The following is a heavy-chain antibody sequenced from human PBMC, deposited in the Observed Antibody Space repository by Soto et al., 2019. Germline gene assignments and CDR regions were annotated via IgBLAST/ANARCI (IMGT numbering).Heavy chain of an antibody. CDR1: GYTFTSYD. Sequence: QVQLVQSGAEVKKPGASVKVSCKASGYTFTSYDINWVRQATGQGLEWMGWMNPNSGNTGYAQKFQGRVTMTRNTYISTAYMEMSSLRSEDTAVYYCARLNYYYDSSGYQNPSDYWGQGTLVTVSS. D-gene: IGHD3-22*01. CDR3: ARLNYYYDSSGYQNPSDY. CDR2: MNPNSGNT. J-gene: IGHJ4*02. V-gene: IGHV1-8*01.